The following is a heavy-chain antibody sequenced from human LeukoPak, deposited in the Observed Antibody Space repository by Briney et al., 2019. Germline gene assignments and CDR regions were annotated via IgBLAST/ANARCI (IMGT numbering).Heavy chain of an antibody. D-gene: IGHD1-26*01. V-gene: IGHV3-30*18. J-gene: IGHJ4*02. CDR3: AKVGVGAPQDY. Sequence: GGSLRLSCAASGFTFSSYGMHWVRQAPGKGLEWVAVISYDGSNKYYADSVKGRFTISRDNSKNTLYLQMNSLRAEDTAVYYCAKVGVGAPQDYWGQGTLVTVSS. CDR1: GFTFSSYG. CDR2: ISYDGSNK.